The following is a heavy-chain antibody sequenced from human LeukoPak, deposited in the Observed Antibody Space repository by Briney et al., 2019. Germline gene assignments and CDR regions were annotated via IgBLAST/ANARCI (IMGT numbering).Heavy chain of an antibody. D-gene: IGHD3-10*01. CDR2: ISGSSIYI. Sequence: GGSLRLSCATSGFTFSAYSMNWVRQAPGKGLEWVSSISGSSIYINYADSVKGRFTISRDNAKNSLYLQMNSLRAEDMALYYCAKGVSSGMPDAFDIWGQGTMVTVSS. J-gene: IGHJ3*02. V-gene: IGHV3-21*04. CDR3: AKGVSSGMPDAFDI. CDR1: GFTFSAYS.